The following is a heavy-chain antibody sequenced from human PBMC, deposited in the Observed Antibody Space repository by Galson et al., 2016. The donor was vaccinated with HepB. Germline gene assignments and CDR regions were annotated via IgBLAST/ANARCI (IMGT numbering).Heavy chain of an antibody. CDR3: AREGASSGNDFGGGFDF. CDR1: GFTFNSHK. J-gene: IGHJ4*02. CDR2: ISGSGYII. D-gene: IGHD5-12*01. Sequence: SLRLSCAASGFTFNSHKMQWVRQAPGKGLEWLSDISGSGYIIQYADSVKGRFTTSRDNAKNSLFLQMNSLRDEDTAVYYCAREGASSGNDFGGGFDFWGQGTLVTVSS. V-gene: IGHV3-48*02.